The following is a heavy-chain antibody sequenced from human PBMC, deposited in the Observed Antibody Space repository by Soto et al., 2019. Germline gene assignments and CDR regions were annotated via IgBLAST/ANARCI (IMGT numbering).Heavy chain of an antibody. Sequence: QVQLQESGPGLVKPSETLSLTCTVSGGSISSYYWSWIRQPPGKGLEWIGCIYYSGSTNYNPSLKSRVTISVDTSKNQVSLKLSSVTAADTAVYYCARLPPARYGGDSADYWGQGTLVTVSS. CDR1: GGSISSYY. V-gene: IGHV4-59*01. J-gene: IGHJ4*02. CDR3: ARLPPARYGGDSADY. CDR2: IYYSGST. D-gene: IGHD2-21*02.